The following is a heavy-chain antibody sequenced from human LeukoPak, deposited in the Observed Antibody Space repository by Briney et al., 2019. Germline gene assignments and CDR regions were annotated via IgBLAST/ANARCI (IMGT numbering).Heavy chain of an antibody. CDR2: IYYSGST. J-gene: IGHJ6*03. Sequence: SETLSLTCTVSGGSISSYYWSWIRQPPGKGLEWMGYIYYSGSTNYNPSLKSRVTISVDTSKNQFSLKLSSVTAADTAVYYCARGGYSGYDHMDVWGKGTTVTISS. CDR3: ARGGYSGYDHMDV. D-gene: IGHD5-12*01. V-gene: IGHV4-59*01. CDR1: GGSISSYY.